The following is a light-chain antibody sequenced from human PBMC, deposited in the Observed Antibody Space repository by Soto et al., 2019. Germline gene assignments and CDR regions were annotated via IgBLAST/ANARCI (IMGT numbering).Light chain of an antibody. J-gene: IGLJ2*01. CDR3: CSYGGSYTLV. CDR2: DVS. V-gene: IGLV2-11*01. CDR1: SSDVGGYNY. Sequence: QSALTQPRSVSGSPGQSVTISCTGTSSDVGGYNYVSWYQQHPGKAPKLMIYDVSKRPSGVPDRFSGSKSGNTASLTLSGLQAEDEADYYCCSYGGSYTLVFGGGTKVTVL.